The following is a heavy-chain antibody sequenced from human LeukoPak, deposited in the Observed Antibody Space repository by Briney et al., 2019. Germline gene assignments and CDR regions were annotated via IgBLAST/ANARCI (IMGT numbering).Heavy chain of an antibody. Sequence: SETLSLTCTVSGGSISSGSYYWSWIRQPAGKGLEWIGRIYTSGSTNYNPSLKSRVTISVDTSKNQFSLELSSVTAADTAVYYCARRSIVGALDAFDIWGQGTMVTVSS. V-gene: IGHV4-61*02. CDR3: ARRSIVGALDAFDI. D-gene: IGHD1-26*01. J-gene: IGHJ3*02. CDR2: IYTSGST. CDR1: GGSISSGSYY.